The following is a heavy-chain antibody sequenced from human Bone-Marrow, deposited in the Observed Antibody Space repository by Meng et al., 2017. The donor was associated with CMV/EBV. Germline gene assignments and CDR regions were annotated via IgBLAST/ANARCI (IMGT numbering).Heavy chain of an antibody. V-gene: IGHV5-51*01. D-gene: IGHD1-26*01. Sequence: KVSCKGSGYSFTSYWIGWVRQMPGKGLEWMGIIYPGDSDTRYSPSFQGQVTISADKSISTAYMELSRLRSDDTAVYYCARGGRHDAFDIWGQGTMVTVSS. CDR2: IYPGDSDT. J-gene: IGHJ3*02. CDR3: ARGGRHDAFDI. CDR1: GYSFTSYW.